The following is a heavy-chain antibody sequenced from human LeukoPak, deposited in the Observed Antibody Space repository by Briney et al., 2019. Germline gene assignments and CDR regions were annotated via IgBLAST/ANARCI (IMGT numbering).Heavy chain of an antibody. D-gene: IGHD3-10*01. J-gene: IGHJ5*02. CDR2: IYYSGST. CDR1: GASISSNY. Sequence: PSETLSLTCTVSGASISSNYWSWIRQPAGKGLEWIGSIYYSGSTYYNPSLKSRVTISVDTSKNQFSLKLSSATAADTAVYYCARHLGSYYGSGSYLNWFDPWGQGTLVTVSS. CDR3: ARHLGSYYGSGSYLNWFDP. V-gene: IGHV4-59*05.